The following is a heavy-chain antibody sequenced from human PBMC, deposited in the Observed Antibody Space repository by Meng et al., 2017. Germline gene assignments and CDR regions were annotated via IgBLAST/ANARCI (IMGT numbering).Heavy chain of an antibody. CDR3: ARVGYDFWSGSWWKVQVSPTRYGMDV. V-gene: IGHV3-48*03. D-gene: IGHD3-3*01. Sequence: GESLKISCAASGFTFSSYEMNWVRQAPGKGLEWVSYISSSGSTIYYADSVKGRFTISRDNAKNSLYLQMNSLRAEDTAVYYCARVGYDFWSGSWWKVQVSPTRYGMDVRGQGTTVTVSS. CDR2: ISSSGSTI. J-gene: IGHJ6*02. CDR1: GFTFSSYE.